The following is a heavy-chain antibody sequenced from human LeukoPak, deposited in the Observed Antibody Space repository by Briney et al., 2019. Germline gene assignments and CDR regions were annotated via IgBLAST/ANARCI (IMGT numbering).Heavy chain of an antibody. V-gene: IGHV4-59*08. CDR3: ASGIAAT. CDR1: GGSISSYY. J-gene: IGHJ5*02. Sequence: PSETLSLTCTVSGGSISSYYWSCIRQPPGKGLEGIGYIYYSGSTNYNPSLKSRVTISVDTSKNQFSLKLSSVTAADTAVYYCASGIAATWGQGTLVTVSS. CDR2: IYYSGST. D-gene: IGHD6-13*01.